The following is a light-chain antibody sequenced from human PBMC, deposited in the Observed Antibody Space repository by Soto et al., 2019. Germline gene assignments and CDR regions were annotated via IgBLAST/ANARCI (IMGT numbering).Light chain of an antibody. CDR1: QSLLHSDGYNY. CDR3: MQALQTPFT. Sequence: DIVMTQSPLSLPVAPGEPASISCRSSQSLLHSDGYNYLDWYLQKPGQSPQLLIYLGSTRASGAPDRFSGSGSGTDFTLKISGVEAEDVGVYYCMQALQTPFTFGPGTKVDIK. CDR2: LGS. J-gene: IGKJ3*01. V-gene: IGKV2-28*01.